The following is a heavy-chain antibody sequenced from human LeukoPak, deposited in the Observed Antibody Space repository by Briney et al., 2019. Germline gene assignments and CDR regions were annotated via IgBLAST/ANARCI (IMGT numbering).Heavy chain of an antibody. CDR3: AREKQPGYYFDY. D-gene: IGHD6-13*01. CDR2: IIPIFGTA. Sequence: VSCKASGGTSSSYAISWVRQAPGQGLEWMGGIIPIFGTANYAQKFQGRVAITADESTSTAYMELSSLRSEDTAVYYCAREKQPGYYFDYWGQGTLVTVSS. V-gene: IGHV1-69*01. CDR1: GGTSSSYA. J-gene: IGHJ4*02.